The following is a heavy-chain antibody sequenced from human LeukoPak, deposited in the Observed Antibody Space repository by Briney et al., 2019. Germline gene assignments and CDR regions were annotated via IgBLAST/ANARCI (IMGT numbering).Heavy chain of an antibody. Sequence: GGSLRLSCAASGFTFSSYGMSWVRQAPGRGLEWVSAISGSGGSTYYADSVKGRFTISRDNSKNTLYLQMNSLRAEDTAVYYCAKLRYDYVWGSYRLTWFDPWGQGTLVTVSS. J-gene: IGHJ5*02. V-gene: IGHV3-23*01. CDR3: AKLRYDYVWGSYRLTWFDP. CDR2: ISGSGGST. D-gene: IGHD3-16*02. CDR1: GFTFSSYG.